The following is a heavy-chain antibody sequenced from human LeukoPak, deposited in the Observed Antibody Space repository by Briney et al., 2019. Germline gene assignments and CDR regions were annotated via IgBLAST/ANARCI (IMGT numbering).Heavy chain of an antibody. D-gene: IGHD3-22*01. CDR1: GVSISSSTYY. CDR2: IYYSGTT. Sequence: SETLSLTCTVSGVSISSSTYYWGWIRQPPGKGLEWIGSIYYSGTTYYNPSLKSRVTISGDTSKNQFSLKLSSATAADTAVYYCARHDSSGPYNAFDIWGQGTMVTVSS. CDR3: ARHDSSGPYNAFDI. V-gene: IGHV4-39*01. J-gene: IGHJ3*02.